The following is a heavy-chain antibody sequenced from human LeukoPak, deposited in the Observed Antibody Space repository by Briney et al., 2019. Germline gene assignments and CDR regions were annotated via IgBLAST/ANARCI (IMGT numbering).Heavy chain of an antibody. CDR1: DGSIISYY. D-gene: IGHD6-6*01. V-gene: IGHV4-59*12. J-gene: IGHJ4*02. Sequence: SETLSLTCTVSDGSIISYYWGWIRQPPGKGLEWIGYIYYNGSTNYNPSLRSRVTISVDTSKNQFSLKLRSVSAADTAVYYCASAPYSSSSVDYWGQGTLVTVSS. CDR3: ASAPYSSSSVDY. CDR2: IYYNGST.